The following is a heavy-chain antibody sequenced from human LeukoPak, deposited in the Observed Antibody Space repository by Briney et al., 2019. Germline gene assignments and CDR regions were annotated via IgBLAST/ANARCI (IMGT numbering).Heavy chain of an antibody. CDR1: GFTFSSYW. V-gene: IGHV3-7*03. J-gene: IGHJ4*02. Sequence: PGGSLRLSCADSGFTFSSYWVSWVRQAPGKGLECVVNIKEDGSEKYYVDSVKGRFTISRDNSKNTLYLQMNSLRAEDTAVYYCARCRRDYYPSYFDYWGQGTLVTVSS. D-gene: IGHD3-22*01. CDR3: ARCRRDYYPSYFDY. CDR2: IKEDGSEK.